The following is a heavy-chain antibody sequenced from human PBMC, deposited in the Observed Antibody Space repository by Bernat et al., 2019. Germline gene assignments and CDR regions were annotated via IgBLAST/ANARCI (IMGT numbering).Heavy chain of an antibody. V-gene: IGHV1-18*01. CDR1: GYTFTTYG. Sequence: QVQLVQSGAEVKKPGASVKVSCKASGYTFTTYGISWVRQAPGQGLEWMGWIIVHNGNTNYAQNFQGRVTMPTDTSTSTVYMELRGLRSDDTAVYYCARDRSSSDYWGQGTLVTVSS. CDR2: IIVHNGNT. J-gene: IGHJ4*02. CDR3: ARDRSSSDY.